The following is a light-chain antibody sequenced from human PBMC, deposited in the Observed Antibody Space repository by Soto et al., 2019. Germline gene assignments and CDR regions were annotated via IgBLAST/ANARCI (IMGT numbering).Light chain of an antibody. J-gene: IGKJ1*01. CDR3: LQYNNWWT. Sequence: EVVLTQSPATLSLSPGDRATLSCRASQSVSSSLAWYQQKPGRSPRLLIYGASTRAIGIPARFSGSGSGTEFTLTISSLQSGDFAVYYCLQYNNWWTFGQGTKVDIK. V-gene: IGKV3-15*01. CDR2: GAS. CDR1: QSVSSS.